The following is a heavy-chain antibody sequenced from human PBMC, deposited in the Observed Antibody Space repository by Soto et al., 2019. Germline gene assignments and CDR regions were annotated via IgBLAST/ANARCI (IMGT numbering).Heavy chain of an antibody. V-gene: IGHV3-33*01. J-gene: IGHJ4*02. D-gene: IGHD3-16*01. CDR1: GFTFSSYG. CDR3: ARDGDRGGDVYFDY. Sequence: QVQLVESGGGVVQPGRSLRLSCAASGFTFSSYGMHWVRQAPGKGLEWVAVIWYDGSNKYYADSVKGRFTISRDNSKNTLYLQMNSLRDEDTALYYCARDGDRGGDVYFDYWGQGTLVTVSS. CDR2: IWYDGSNK.